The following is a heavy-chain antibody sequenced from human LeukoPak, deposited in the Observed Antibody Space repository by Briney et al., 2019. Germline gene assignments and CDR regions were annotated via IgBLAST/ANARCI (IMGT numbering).Heavy chain of an antibody. CDR2: ISANNGDT. CDR1: GYTFTSFG. V-gene: IGHV1-18*01. J-gene: IGHJ4*02. Sequence: ASVKVSCKASGYTFTSFGISWVRQAPGQGLEWMGWISANNGDTDYAQSLQGRVTLTTDTSTNTAYMELRSLTSDDTAVYYCARDIAVNNFDYWGQGTLVTVSS. CDR3: ARDIAVNNFDY. D-gene: IGHD6-19*01.